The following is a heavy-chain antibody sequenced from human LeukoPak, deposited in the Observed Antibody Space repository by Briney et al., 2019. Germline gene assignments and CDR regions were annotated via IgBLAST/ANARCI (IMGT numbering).Heavy chain of an antibody. CDR3: TRPFYCSGGACYSGLGY. D-gene: IGHD2-15*01. V-gene: IGHV3-48*03. CDR1: GFFFSSYE. CDR2: ISSAGRTI. Sequence: GGSLRLSCGASGFFFSSYEMNWVRQAPGKGLEWVAYISSAGRTIYYADSVKGRFTVSRDNAKNSLYLQMKSLRAEDTAVYYCTRPFYCSGGACYSGLGYWGQGTLVTVSS. J-gene: IGHJ4*02.